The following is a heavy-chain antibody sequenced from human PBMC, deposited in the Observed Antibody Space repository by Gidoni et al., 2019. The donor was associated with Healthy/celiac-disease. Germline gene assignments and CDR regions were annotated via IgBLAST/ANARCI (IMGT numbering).Heavy chain of an antibody. D-gene: IGHD6-13*01. CDR2: IYTSGST. J-gene: IGHJ4*02. Sequence: QVQLQESGPGLVKPSQTLSLTCTVSGGSVSSGSYYWSWIRQPAGKGLEWIGRIYTSGSTNYNPSLKGRVTISVDTSKNQFSLNLSSVTAADTAVYYCARGTIFIAPAYYFDYWGQGTLVTVSS. V-gene: IGHV4-61*02. CDR1: GGSVSSGSYY. CDR3: ARGTIFIAPAYYFDY.